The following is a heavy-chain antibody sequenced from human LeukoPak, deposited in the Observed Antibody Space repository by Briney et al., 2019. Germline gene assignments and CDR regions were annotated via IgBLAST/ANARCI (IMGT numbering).Heavy chain of an antibody. D-gene: IGHD6-13*01. Sequence: GGSLRLSCTASGLTFSSYVMSWVRQAPGNGLEWVSTISGSGGSTFYADSVRGRFTISRDNSRSTLYLQMNSLRAEDTAMYYCARDSAGNDYWGQGTLVTVSS. J-gene: IGHJ4*02. CDR3: ARDSAGNDY. V-gene: IGHV3-23*01. CDR2: ISGSGGST. CDR1: GLTFSSYV.